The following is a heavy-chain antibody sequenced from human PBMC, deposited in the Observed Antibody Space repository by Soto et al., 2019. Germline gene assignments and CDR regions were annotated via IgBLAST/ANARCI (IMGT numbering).Heavy chain of an antibody. V-gene: IGHV3-33*01. D-gene: IGHD6-25*01. J-gene: IGHJ4*02. Sequence: GGSLRLSCAACGFTFSSYGMHWVRQAPGKGLEWVAVIRKSGGSKHYTDSAKGRFTISRDNSKNTLYLQMNSLRAEDTALYYCAGDDDTAANALDYWGQGTLVTVSS. CDR1: GFTFSSYG. CDR3: AGDDDTAANALDY. CDR2: IRKSGGSK.